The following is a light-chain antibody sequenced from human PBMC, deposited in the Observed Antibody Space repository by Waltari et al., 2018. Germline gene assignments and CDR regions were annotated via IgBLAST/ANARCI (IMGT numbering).Light chain of an antibody. Sequence: SNRACESVCVLLAWSQQNPGQGTRLLVYESANCASGIPARFSGSGSGTDFTLTISSLDPEDFAFYYCQQCNSWPPMYTFGQGTKLEIK. CDR1: ESVCVL. V-gene: IGKV3-11*01. CDR3: QQCNSWPPMYT. CDR2: ESA. J-gene: IGKJ2*01.